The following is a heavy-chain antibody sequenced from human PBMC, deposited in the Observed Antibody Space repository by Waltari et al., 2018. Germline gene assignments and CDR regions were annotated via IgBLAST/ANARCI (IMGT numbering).Heavy chain of an antibody. Sequence: HWVLQAPGKGLEWMGGFDPEDDETIYAQNFQGRVTMTEDTSTDTAYMELSSLRSEDTAVYYCATAFMVSTAYTDCWGQGTLVTVSS. CDR2: FDPEDDET. CDR3: ATAFMVSTAYTDC. D-gene: IGHD2-21*01. J-gene: IGHJ4*02. V-gene: IGHV1-24*01.